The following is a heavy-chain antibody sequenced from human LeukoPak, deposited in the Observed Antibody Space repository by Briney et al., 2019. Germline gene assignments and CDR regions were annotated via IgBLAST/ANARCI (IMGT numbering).Heavy chain of an antibody. Sequence: ASVKVSCKASGGTFSSYAISWVRQAPGQGLEWMGIINPSGGSTSYAQKFQGRVTMTRDTSTSTVYMELSSLRSEDTAVYYCAGGQFWFDYWGQGTLVTVSS. J-gene: IGHJ4*02. CDR1: GGTFSSYA. V-gene: IGHV1-46*01. CDR3: AGGQFWFDY. D-gene: IGHD3-3*02. CDR2: INPSGGST.